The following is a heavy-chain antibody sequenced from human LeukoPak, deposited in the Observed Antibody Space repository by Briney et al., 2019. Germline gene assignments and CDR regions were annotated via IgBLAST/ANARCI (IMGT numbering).Heavy chain of an antibody. J-gene: IGHJ4*02. Sequence: ASVKVSCKASGYTFTSYGISWVRQAPGQRLEWMGWISAYNGNTNYAQKLQGRVTMTTDKSTGTAYMELRSLRSDDTAVYYCARDDPYYDFWSGYYTTFDYWGQGSLVTVSS. CDR3: ARDDPYYDFWSGYYTTFDY. CDR1: GYTFTSYG. CDR2: ISAYNGNT. D-gene: IGHD3-3*01. V-gene: IGHV1-18*01.